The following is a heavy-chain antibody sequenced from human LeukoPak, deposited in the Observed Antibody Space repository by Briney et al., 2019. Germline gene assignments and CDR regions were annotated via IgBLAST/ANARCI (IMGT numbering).Heavy chain of an antibody. Sequence: SETLSLTCTVSGYSISSGYYWGWIRQPPGKGLEWIGSIYHSGSTYYNPSLKSRVTISVDTSKNQFSLKLSSVTAADTAVSYCARGDYYYYMDVWGKGTTVTVSS. CDR1: GYSISSGYY. V-gene: IGHV4-38-2*02. CDR2: IYHSGST. J-gene: IGHJ6*03. CDR3: ARGDYYYYMDV.